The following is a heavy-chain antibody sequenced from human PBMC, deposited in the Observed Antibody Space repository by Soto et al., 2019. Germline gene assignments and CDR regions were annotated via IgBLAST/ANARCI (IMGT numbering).Heavy chain of an antibody. Sequence: QVQLVESGGGVVQPGRSLRLSCAASGFTFSSYAMHWVRQAPGKGLEWVAVISYDGSNKYYADSVKGRFTISRVNSKNTLYLQMNSLRAEDTAVYYCARAYYYDNNWFDPWGQGTLVTVSS. V-gene: IGHV3-30-3*01. CDR3: ARAYYYDNNWFDP. CDR1: GFTFSSYA. J-gene: IGHJ5*02. D-gene: IGHD3-22*01. CDR2: ISYDGSNK.